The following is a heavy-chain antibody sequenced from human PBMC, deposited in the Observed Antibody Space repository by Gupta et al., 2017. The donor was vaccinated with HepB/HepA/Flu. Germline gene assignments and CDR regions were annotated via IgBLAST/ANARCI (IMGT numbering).Heavy chain of an antibody. CDR3: ASPGGSGWYRAGAFDY. D-gene: IGHD6-19*01. V-gene: IGHV3-7*01. J-gene: IGHJ4*02. CDR1: GFTFSSYW. CDR2: IKQDASEK. Sequence: EVQLVESGGGLVQPGGSLRLSCAASGFTFSSYWMSWVRQAPGKGLEWVANIKQDASEKYYVDSVKGRFTISRDNAENSLYLQMNSLRAEDTAVYYCASPGGSGWYRAGAFDYWGQGTLVTVSS.